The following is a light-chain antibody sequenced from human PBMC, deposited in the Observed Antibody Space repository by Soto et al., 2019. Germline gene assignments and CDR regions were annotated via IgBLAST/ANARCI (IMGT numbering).Light chain of an antibody. V-gene: IGKV1-39*01. CDR3: QQSYSTAWT. J-gene: IGKJ1*01. CDR2: AAS. Sequence: DIQMTQSPSSLSASVGDRVTITCRASQGISTYLNWYQQKPGKAPKLLIYAASSLQSGVPSRFSGSGSETDFTLTISSLQPEDFATYSGQQSYSTAWTFGQGTKVEI. CDR1: QGISTY.